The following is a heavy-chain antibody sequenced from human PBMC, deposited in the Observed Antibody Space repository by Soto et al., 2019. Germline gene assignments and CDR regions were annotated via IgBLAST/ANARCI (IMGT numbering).Heavy chain of an antibody. J-gene: IGHJ4*02. Sequence: GESLKISCKASGYSFTTYWIGWVRPVPVKGLEWMGIIYPGDSDARYSPSFQGQVTISADKSINTAYLQWSSLKASDTALYYCARRAVGYFDYWGQGTLVTVSS. CDR3: ARRAVGYFDY. CDR1: GYSFTTYW. V-gene: IGHV5-51*01. CDR2: IYPGDSDA. D-gene: IGHD1-26*01.